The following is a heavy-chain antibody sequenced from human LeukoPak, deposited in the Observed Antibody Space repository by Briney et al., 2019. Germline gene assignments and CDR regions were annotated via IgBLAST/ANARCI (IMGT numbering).Heavy chain of an antibody. V-gene: IGHV4-4*07. J-gene: IGHJ2*01. CDR1: GGSISSYY. D-gene: IGHD3-10*01. CDR3: ARDIPPYYYGPEAWYFDL. CDR2: IYTSGST. Sequence: SGTLSLTCTVSGGSISSYYWSWIRQPAGKGLEWIGRIYTSGSTNYNPSLKSRVTMSVDTSKNQFSLKLSSVTAADTAVYYCARDIPPYYYGPEAWYFDLWGRGTLVTVSS.